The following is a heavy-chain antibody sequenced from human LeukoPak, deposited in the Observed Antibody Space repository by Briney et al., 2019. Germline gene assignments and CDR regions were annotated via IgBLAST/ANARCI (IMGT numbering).Heavy chain of an antibody. CDR1: GFTFSSYW. CDR2: IKQDGSEK. V-gene: IGHV3-7*01. CDR3: ARHNTSTVTTLTAYYYYYYMDV. J-gene: IGHJ6*03. Sequence: GGSLRLSCAASGFTFSSYWMSWVRQAPGKGLEWVANIKQDGSEKYYVDSVKGRFTISRDNAKNSLYLQMNSLRAEDTAVYYCARHNTSTVTTLTAYYYYYYMDVWGKGTTVTISS. D-gene: IGHD4-11*01.